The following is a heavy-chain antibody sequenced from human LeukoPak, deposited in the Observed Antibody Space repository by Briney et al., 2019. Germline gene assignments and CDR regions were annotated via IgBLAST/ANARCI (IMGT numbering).Heavy chain of an antibody. CDR2: IYSGGST. CDR3: ARDPGLMDVRGAFDI. J-gene: IGHJ3*02. CDR1: GFTVSSNY. D-gene: IGHD2-8*01. Sequence: GGSLRLSCAASGFTVSSNYMSWVRQAPGKRLEWVSVIYSGGSTYYADYVKGRFTISRDNSKNTLYLQMNSLRAEDTAVYYCARDPGLMDVRGAFDIWGQGTMVTVSS. V-gene: IGHV3-53*01.